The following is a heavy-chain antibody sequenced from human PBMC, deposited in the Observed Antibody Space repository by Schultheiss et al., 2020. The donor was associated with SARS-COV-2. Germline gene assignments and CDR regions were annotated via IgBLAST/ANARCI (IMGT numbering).Heavy chain of an antibody. CDR3: AKVGLPDYGSGSYHILYYFDY. CDR1: GGSISSYY. V-gene: IGHV4-4*07. D-gene: IGHD3-10*01. Sequence: SETLSLTCTVSGGSISSYYWSWIRQPAGKGLEWIGRIYTSGSTNYNPSLKSRVTISVDTSKNQFSLKLSSVTAADTAVYYCAKVGLPDYGSGSYHILYYFDYWGQGTLVTVSS. CDR2: IYTSGST. J-gene: IGHJ4*02.